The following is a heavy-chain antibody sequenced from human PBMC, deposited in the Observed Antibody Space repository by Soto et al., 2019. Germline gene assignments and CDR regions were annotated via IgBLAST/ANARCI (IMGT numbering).Heavy chain of an antibody. Sequence: PSETLSLTCAVYGGSFSGYYWSWIRQPPGKGLEWIGEINHSGSTNYNPSLKSRVTISVDTSKNQFSLKLSSVTAADTAVYYCARGAFWRRTNCYGGIGPWGQGTPVTVSS. D-gene: IGHD2-2*01. CDR3: ARGAFWRRTNCYGGIGP. CDR2: INHSGST. J-gene: IGHJ5*02. CDR1: GGSFSGYY. V-gene: IGHV4-34*01.